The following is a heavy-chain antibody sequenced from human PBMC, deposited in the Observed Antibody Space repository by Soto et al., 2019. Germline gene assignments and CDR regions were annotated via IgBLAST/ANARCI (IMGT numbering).Heavy chain of an antibody. CDR2: INPSGGST. J-gene: IGHJ4*02. D-gene: IGHD6-19*01. V-gene: IGHV1-46*01. CDR1: GYPFTNYY. CDR3: ARAGYRSGRPNFDY. Sequence: GASVKVYFKASGYPFTNYYIHLVRQAPGQGLEWMGIINPSGGSTSYAQKFQGRVTMTRDTSTSTVYMELSSLRSEDTAVYYCARAGYRSGRPNFDYWGQGTLVTVSS.